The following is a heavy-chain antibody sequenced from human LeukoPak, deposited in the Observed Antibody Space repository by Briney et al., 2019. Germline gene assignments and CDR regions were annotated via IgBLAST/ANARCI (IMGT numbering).Heavy chain of an antibody. Sequence: GGSLRLSCAASGFTFSTYEMNWVRQAPGKGLEWVSYITSRGSTIYYADSVKGRFTISRDNAKNSLYLQMNSLRAEDTAVYYCACPRIFDYRGQGTLVTVSS. J-gene: IGHJ4*02. V-gene: IGHV3-48*03. CDR1: GFTFSTYE. CDR3: ACPRIFDY. CDR2: ITSRGSTI.